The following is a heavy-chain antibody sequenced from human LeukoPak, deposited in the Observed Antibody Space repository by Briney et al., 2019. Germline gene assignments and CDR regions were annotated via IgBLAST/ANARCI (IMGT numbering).Heavy chain of an antibody. J-gene: IGHJ4*02. CDR1: GGSINSYY. CDR2: IYYSGST. D-gene: IGHD6-19*01. V-gene: IGHV4-59*08. CDR3: ARHIKNSSGWYYFDY. Sequence: SETLSLACTVSGGSINSYYWSWIRQPPGKGLEWIGYIYYSGSTNYNPSLKSRVTISVDTSKNQFSLKLSSVTAADTAVYYRARHIKNSSGWYYFDYWGQGTLVTVSS.